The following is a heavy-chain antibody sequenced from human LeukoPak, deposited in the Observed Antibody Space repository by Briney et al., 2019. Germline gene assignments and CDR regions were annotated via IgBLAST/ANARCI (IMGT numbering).Heavy chain of an antibody. CDR1: RFTFNSCA. CDR3: ARNENSGWGYFDY. J-gene: IGHJ4*02. V-gene: IGHV3-23*01. CDR2: IGGSNGIT. D-gene: IGHD5-12*01. Sequence: GGSLRLSCAASRFTFNSCAMSWVRQAPGKGLEWVSVIGGSNGITFYVGSVKGRFTISRDNSKDTLYLQMNSLRAEDTAVYYCARNENSGWGYFDYWGQGTLVTVSS.